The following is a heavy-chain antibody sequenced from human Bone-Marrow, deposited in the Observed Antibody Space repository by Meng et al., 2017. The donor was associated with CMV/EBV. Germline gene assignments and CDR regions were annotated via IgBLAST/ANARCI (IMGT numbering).Heavy chain of an antibody. Sequence: GGSLRLSCAASGFTFSDYYMSWIRQAPGKGLEWVSYISSSGSTIYYADSVKGRFTISRDNAKNSLYLQMNSLRAEDTAVYYCARDNHITPPANCSSTSCYTYHYYYYGMDVWGQGTTVTVSS. J-gene: IGHJ6*02. V-gene: IGHV3-11*04. CDR2: ISSSGSTI. CDR1: GFTFSDYY. CDR3: ARDNHITPPANCSSTSCYTYHYYYYGMDV. D-gene: IGHD2-2*02.